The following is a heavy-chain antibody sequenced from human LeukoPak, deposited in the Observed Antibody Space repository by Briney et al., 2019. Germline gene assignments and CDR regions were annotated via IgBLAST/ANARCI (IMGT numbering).Heavy chain of an antibody. CDR2: IGGSNGHT. D-gene: IGHD1-26*01. CDR1: GFTFNEFY. CDR3: ARGGQEQLLY. J-gene: IGHJ4*02. Sequence: GRSLRLSCIASGFTFNEFYMSWVRQAPGKGLEWLSYIGGSNGHTNYADSVKGRFTISRDNTKNSLYLQMNSLRPDDTAVYYCARGGQEQLLYWGQGTLVTVSS. V-gene: IGHV3-11*05.